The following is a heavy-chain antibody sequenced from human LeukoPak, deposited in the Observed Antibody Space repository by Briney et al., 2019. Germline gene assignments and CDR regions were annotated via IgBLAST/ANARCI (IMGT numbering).Heavy chain of an antibody. V-gene: IGHV3-9*01. CDR1: GFTFDDYA. CDR2: ISWNSGSI. J-gene: IGHJ4*02. Sequence: PGRSLRLSCAASGFTFDDYAMHWVRQAPGKGLEWVSGISWNSGSIGYADSVKGRFTISRDNAKNSLYLQMNSLRAEDTAVYYCAKENPPKSRYPSNFDYWGQGTLVTVSS. D-gene: IGHD2-2*01. CDR3: AKENPPKSRYPSNFDY.